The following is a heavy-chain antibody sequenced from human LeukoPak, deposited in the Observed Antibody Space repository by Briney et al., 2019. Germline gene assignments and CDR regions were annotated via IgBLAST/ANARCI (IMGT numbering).Heavy chain of an antibody. J-gene: IGHJ4*02. D-gene: IGHD6-13*01. CDR2: ISGSGNYI. V-gene: IGHV3-21*06. CDR3: VREYSGWLAAAGA. CDR1: GFTFKSFR. Sequence: GGSLRLSCAASGFTFKSFRMNWVRQAPDKRLEWVSSISGSGNYIYYADSVRGRFTISRDNAKNSLYLQMNSLRAEDTAIYYCVREYSGWLAAAGAWGQGVMVTVSS.